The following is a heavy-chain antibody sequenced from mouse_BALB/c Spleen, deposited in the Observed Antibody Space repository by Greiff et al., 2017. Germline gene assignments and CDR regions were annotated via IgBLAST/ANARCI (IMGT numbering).Heavy chain of an antibody. CDR3: ARGYGYLYAMDY. CDR1: GYSFTGYF. D-gene: IGHD1-2*01. J-gene: IGHJ4*01. Sequence: EVQLQQSGPELVKPGASVKISCKASGYSFTGYFMNWVMQSHGKSLEWIGRINPYNGDTFYNQKFKGKATLTVDKSSSTAHMELRSLASEDSAVYYCARGYGYLYAMDYWGQGTSVTVSS. CDR2: INPYNGDT. V-gene: IGHV1-20*02.